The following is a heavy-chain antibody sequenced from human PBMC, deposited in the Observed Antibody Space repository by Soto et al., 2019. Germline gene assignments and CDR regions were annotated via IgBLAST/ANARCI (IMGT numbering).Heavy chain of an antibody. D-gene: IGHD2-15*01. J-gene: IGHJ4*02. Sequence: GGALRLSCAASGFTLSAYSINWVRQTPWKGLEWVSSISTSSTYIHYADSVKGRFTISRDNAKNSLFLQMNSLTAEDTAVYYCASETPLDTEYGGNPFSDFWGQGTLVAVSS. CDR1: GFTLSAYS. CDR3: ASETPLDTEYGGNPFSDF. V-gene: IGHV3-21*01. CDR2: ISTSSTYI.